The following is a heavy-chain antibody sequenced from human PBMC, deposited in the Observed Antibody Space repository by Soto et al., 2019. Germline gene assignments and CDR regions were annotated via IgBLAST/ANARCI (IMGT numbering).Heavy chain of an antibody. J-gene: IGHJ6*02. D-gene: IGHD3-22*01. Sequence: GGSLRLSCAASGFTFSSYAMHWVRQAPGKGLEWVAVISYDGSNKYYADSVKGRFTITRDNSKNTLYLQMNSLRAEDPAVYCCAGDFVLGYYGSSGYYCSYYDMDVWGQGTTVTVSS. CDR2: ISYDGSNK. CDR1: GFTFSSYA. CDR3: AGDFVLGYYGSSGYYCSYYDMDV. V-gene: IGHV3-30*04.